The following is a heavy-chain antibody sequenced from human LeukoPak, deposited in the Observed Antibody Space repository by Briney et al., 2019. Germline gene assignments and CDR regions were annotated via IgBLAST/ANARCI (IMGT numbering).Heavy chain of an antibody. V-gene: IGHV4-31*03. Sequence: PSETLSLTCTVSGGSISSGGYYWSWIRQHPGKGLEWIGYIYYSGITYYNPSLKSRISISIDTSKNQFSLRLSSMTAADTAVYYCARAGSGWSLGPFDPWGQGTLVTVSS. J-gene: IGHJ5*02. CDR2: IYYSGIT. CDR3: ARAGSGWSLGPFDP. D-gene: IGHD6-19*01. CDR1: GGSISSGGYY.